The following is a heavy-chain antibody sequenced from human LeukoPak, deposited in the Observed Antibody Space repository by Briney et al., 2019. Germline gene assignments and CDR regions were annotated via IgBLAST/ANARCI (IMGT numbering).Heavy chain of an antibody. V-gene: IGHV4-61*02. D-gene: IGHD3-22*01. J-gene: IGHJ3*02. Sequence: PSETLSLTCTVSGGSISSGSYYWSWIRQPAGKGLEWIGRIYTSGSTNYNPSLKSRVTISVDTSKNQFSLKLSSVTAADTAVYYCARGSPYYDSSGYFVNAFDIWGQGTMVTVSS. CDR3: ARGSPYYDSSGYFVNAFDI. CDR1: GGSISSGSYY. CDR2: IYTSGST.